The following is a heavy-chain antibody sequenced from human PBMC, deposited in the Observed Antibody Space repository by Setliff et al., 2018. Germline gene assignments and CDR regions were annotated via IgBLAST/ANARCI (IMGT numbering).Heavy chain of an antibody. V-gene: IGHV3-48*04. CDR2: ISSSGSTI. Sequence: GGSLRLSCVASGFTLSTYAMSWVRQAPGKGLEWVSYISSSGSTIYYADSVKGRFTISRDNAKNSLYLQMNSLRAEDTAVYYCARVYDFWSGYYVDYWGQGTLVTVSS. CDR1: GFTLSTYA. D-gene: IGHD3-3*01. J-gene: IGHJ4*02. CDR3: ARVYDFWSGYYVDY.